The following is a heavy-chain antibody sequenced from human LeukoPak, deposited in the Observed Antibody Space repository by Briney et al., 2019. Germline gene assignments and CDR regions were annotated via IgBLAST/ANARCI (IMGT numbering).Heavy chain of an antibody. CDR1: GFTFSSYS. CDR2: ISSSSSYI. D-gene: IGHD2-2*01. J-gene: IGHJ6*03. V-gene: IGHV3-21*01. Sequence: PGGSLRLSCAASGFTFSSYSMNWVRQAPGKGLEWVSPISSSSSYIYYADSVKGRFTISRDNAKNSLYLQMNSLRAEDTAVYYCARVEYCSSTSCYDYYYYYYMDVWGKGTTVTVSS. CDR3: ARVEYCSSTSCYDYYYYYYMDV.